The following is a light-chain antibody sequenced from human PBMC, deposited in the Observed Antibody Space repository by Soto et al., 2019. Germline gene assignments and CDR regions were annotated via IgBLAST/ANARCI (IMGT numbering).Light chain of an antibody. CDR2: DAS. J-gene: IGKJ3*01. CDR1: QSVSGW. V-gene: IGKV1-5*01. CDR3: QQYETFSGT. Sequence: DIQMTQSPSTLSASVGDTVAVTCRASQSVSGWLAWYQQKPGEAPKLLIYDASALPRGVPSRFSGSGSGTNPTRTGATLPPDDFPTYCCQQYETFSGTFGPGTKVDI.